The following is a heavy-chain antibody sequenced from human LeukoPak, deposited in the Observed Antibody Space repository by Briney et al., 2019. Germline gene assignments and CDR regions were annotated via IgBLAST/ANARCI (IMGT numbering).Heavy chain of an antibody. V-gene: IGHV1-3*01. CDR2: INAGNGNT. CDR3: ARDRLLWFGELFYQFDY. J-gene: IGHJ4*02. Sequence: GASVKVSCKASGYTFISYAMHWVRQAPGQRLEWMGWINAGNGNTKYSQKFQGRVTITRGTSASTAYMELSSLRSEDTAVYYCARDRLLWFGELFYQFDYWGQGTLVTVSS. D-gene: IGHD3-10*01. CDR1: GYTFISYA.